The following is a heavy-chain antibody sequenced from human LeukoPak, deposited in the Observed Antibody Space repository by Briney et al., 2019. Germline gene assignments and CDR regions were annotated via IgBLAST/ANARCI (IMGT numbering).Heavy chain of an antibody. V-gene: IGHV1-2*02. D-gene: IGHD3-10*01. Sequence: GASVKVSCKASGYTFTGYYMHWVRQAPGQGLEWMGWINPNSGGTNYAQKFQGRVTMTRDTSISTAYMELSRLRSDDTAVYYCARSPVVPFYKYNWFDPWGQGTLVTVSS. J-gene: IGHJ5*02. CDR1: GYTFTGYY. CDR2: INPNSGGT. CDR3: ARSPVVPFYKYNWFDP.